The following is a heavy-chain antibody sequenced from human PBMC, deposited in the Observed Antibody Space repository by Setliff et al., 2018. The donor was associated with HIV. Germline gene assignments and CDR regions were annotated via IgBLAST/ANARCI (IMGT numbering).Heavy chain of an antibody. CDR3: VRGPQFRPH. CDR2: ISSSSSSI. J-gene: IGHJ4*02. Sequence: GESLKISCTASSSTLRDHYITWIRQAPGKGLEWVSYISSSSSSIYHADSVKGRFTISRDNTRSTPYLQMNRLRVEDTAVYYCVRGPQFRPHWGQGTLVTVSS. CDR1: SSTLRDHY. V-gene: IGHV3-11*04.